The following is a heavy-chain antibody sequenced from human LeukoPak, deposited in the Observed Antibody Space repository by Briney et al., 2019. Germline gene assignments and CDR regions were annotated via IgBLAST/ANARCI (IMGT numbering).Heavy chain of an antibody. D-gene: IGHD6-13*01. Sequence: ASVKVSCKASGGTSSSYAISWVRQAPGQGLEWMGGIIPIFGTANYAQKFQGRVTITADESTTTAYMELSSLRSEDTAVYYCARGQRYSSSWFGMDVWGQGTTVTVSS. CDR3: ARGQRYSSSWFGMDV. J-gene: IGHJ6*02. CDR1: GGTSSSYA. V-gene: IGHV1-69*13. CDR2: IIPIFGTA.